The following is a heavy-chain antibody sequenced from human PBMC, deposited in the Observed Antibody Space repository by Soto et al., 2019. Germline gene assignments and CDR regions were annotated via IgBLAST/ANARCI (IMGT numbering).Heavy chain of an antibody. CDR1: GFTFSSYA. V-gene: IGHV3-23*01. Sequence: EVQLLESGGGLVQPGGSLRLSCAASGFTFSSYAMSWVRQAPGEGLEWVSAISGSGGSTYYADSVKGRFTISRDNSKNTLYLQMNSLRAEDTAIYYWAKGSTSAGWNSWGQGTLVTVSS. J-gene: IGHJ4*02. CDR3: AKGSTSAGWNS. D-gene: IGHD6-6*01. CDR2: ISGSGGST.